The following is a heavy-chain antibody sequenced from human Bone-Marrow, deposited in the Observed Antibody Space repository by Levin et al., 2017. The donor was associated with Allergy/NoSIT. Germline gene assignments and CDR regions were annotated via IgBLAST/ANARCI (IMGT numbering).Heavy chain of an antibody. J-gene: IGHJ6*03. CDR3: ARLETTVTTFGSGRDYYYYYYMDV. Sequence: GGSLRLSCKGSGSSFTSYWIGWVRQMPGKGLEWMGIIYPGDSDTRYSPSFQGQVTISADKSISTAYLQWSSLKASDTAMYYCARLETTVTTFGSGRDYYYYYYMDVWGKGTTVTVSS. D-gene: IGHD4-17*01. CDR1: GSSFTSYW. CDR2: IYPGDSDT. V-gene: IGHV5-51*01.